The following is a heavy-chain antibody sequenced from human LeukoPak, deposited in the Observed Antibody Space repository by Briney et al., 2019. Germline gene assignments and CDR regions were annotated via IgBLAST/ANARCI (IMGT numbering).Heavy chain of an antibody. D-gene: IGHD2-2*01. CDR2: IYPGDFDT. CDR3: AGLKIVPTAVAH. Sequence: GESLKIACKGSGYNFATYWIGWARQMPGKGLEWMGIIYPGDFDTRYNPSFQGQVTFSVDRSLSTAYLHWSSLKTSDTAIYYCAGLKIVPTAVAHWGQGTLVTVSS. J-gene: IGHJ4*02. V-gene: IGHV5-51*01. CDR1: GYNFATYW.